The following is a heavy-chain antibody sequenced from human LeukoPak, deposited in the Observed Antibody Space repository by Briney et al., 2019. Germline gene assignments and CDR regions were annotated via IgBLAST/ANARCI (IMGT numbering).Heavy chain of an antibody. V-gene: IGHV3-7*01. D-gene: IGHD4-23*01. J-gene: IGHJ4*02. Sequence: GGPLRLSCATSGFAFSSYWMTWVRQVPGKGLEWVANINREGNEKYYVDSVKGRFTISSDNAKNSVDLQMDSLRVEDTAVYYCARVGTWELQRVFDFWGQGTLVTVSS. CDR3: ARVGTWELQRVFDF. CDR1: GFAFSSYW. CDR2: INREGNEK.